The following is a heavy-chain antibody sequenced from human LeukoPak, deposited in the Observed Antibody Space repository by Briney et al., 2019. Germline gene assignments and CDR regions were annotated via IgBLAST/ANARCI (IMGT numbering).Heavy chain of an antibody. CDR3: AREREDCSSTSCQEYYFDY. CDR2: INPNSGGT. CDR1: GYTFTGYY. Sequence: GASVKVSCKASGYTFTGYYMHWVRQAPGQGLEWMGWINPNSGGTNYAQKFQGRVTMTRDTSISTAYMELSRLRSDDTAVYYCAREREDCSSTSCQEYYFDYWGQGTLVTVSS. J-gene: IGHJ4*02. D-gene: IGHD2-2*01. V-gene: IGHV1-2*02.